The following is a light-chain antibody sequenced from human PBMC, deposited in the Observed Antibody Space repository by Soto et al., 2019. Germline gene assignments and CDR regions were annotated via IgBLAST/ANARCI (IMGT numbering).Light chain of an antibody. CDR1: QTVTSNY. CDR2: GAS. V-gene: IGKV3-20*01. J-gene: IGKJ1*01. Sequence: EIVLTQSAGTLSLSPGARATLSCRASQTVTSNYFAWYQQRPGQAPRLLIYGASNRATGIPDRFSGSGSGTDFTLTISRLEPEDFAVYDCQQYGRSPVTFGQGTKVDI. CDR3: QQYGRSPVT.